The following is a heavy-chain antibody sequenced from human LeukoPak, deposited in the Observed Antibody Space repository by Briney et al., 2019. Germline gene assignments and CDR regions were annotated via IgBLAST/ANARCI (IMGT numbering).Heavy chain of an antibody. CDR3: ARDGPPLYSSSSASADITSYYYYYMDV. D-gene: IGHD6-6*01. Sequence: ASVKVSCKASGYTFTSYGISWVRQAPGQGLEWMRGISAYNGNTNYAQKLQGRVTMTTDTSTSTAYMELTSLRSDDTAVYYCARDGPPLYSSSSASADITSYYYYYMDVWGKGTTVTVSS. CDR1: GYTFTSYG. V-gene: IGHV1-18*01. J-gene: IGHJ6*03. CDR2: ISAYNGNT.